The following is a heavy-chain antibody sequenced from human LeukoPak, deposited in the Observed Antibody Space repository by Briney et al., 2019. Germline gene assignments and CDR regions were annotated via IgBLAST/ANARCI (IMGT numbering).Heavy chain of an antibody. V-gene: IGHV3-48*03. Sequence: PGGSLRLSCAASGFTFSSYEFNWVRQAPGKGLEWVSYISSSGSIISYADSVKGRFTISRDNAKKSLYLQMNSLRAEDTAIYYCARGVVPPPYWGQGTLVTVSS. J-gene: IGHJ4*02. CDR1: GFTFSSYE. CDR3: ARGVVPPPY. D-gene: IGHD2-2*01. CDR2: ISSSGSII.